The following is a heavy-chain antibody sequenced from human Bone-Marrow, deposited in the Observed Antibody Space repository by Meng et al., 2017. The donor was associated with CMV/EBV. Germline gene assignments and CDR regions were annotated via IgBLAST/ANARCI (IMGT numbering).Heavy chain of an antibody. CDR3: ARDSCSSTSCAEDYYGMDV. D-gene: IGHD2-2*01. V-gene: IGHV3-74*01. CDR1: GFTFSSYW. CDR2: INSDGSST. J-gene: IGHJ6*02. Sequence: GESLKISCAASGFTFSSYWMHWVRQAPGKGLVWVSRINSDGSSTSYADSVKGRFTISRDNSKNTLYLQMNSLRAEDTAVYYCARDSCSSTSCAEDYYGMDVWGQGTTVTVSS.